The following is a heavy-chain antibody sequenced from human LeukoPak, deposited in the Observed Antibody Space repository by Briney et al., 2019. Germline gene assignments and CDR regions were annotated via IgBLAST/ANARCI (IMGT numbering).Heavy chain of an antibody. CDR2: ISGDGGST. J-gene: IGHJ1*01. CDR1: GFTFNDYW. D-gene: IGHD3-3*01. V-gene: IGHV3-43*02. CDR3: AKDGPGVVIMGYFQH. Sequence: GGSLRLSCAASGFTFNDYWMHWVRQAPGKGLEWVSLISGDGGSTYYADSVKGRFTISRDNSKNSLYLQINSLRSEDTALYYCAKDGPGVVIMGYFQHWGQGTLVTVSS.